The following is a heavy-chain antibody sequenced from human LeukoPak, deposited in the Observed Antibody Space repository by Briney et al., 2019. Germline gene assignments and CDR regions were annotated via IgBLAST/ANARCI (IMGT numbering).Heavy chain of an antibody. Sequence: ASVKVSCKASGYTFIGYYIHWVRQAPGQGLEWMGSVNPNSGVTDYAQKFQGRITMTRDTSITTAYMELNRLTSDDTAVYYCARDTGFPFFDFWGHGALVTVSS. CDR3: ARDTGFPFFDF. CDR1: GYTFIGYY. V-gene: IGHV1-2*02. CDR2: VNPNSGVT. J-gene: IGHJ4*01.